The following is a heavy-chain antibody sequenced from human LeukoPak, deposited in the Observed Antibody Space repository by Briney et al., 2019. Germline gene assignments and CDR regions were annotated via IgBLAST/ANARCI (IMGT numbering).Heavy chain of an antibody. V-gene: IGHV4-59*01. CDR3: AREGDCSGGSCRYDYGMDV. D-gene: IGHD2-15*01. CDR2: IYYSGST. J-gene: IGHJ6*02. Sequence: SETLSLTCTVSGGSISTYYWSWIRQPPGKGLEWIGYIYYSGSTNYNPSLKSRVTISVDTSKNQFSLKLSSVTAADTAVYYCAREGDCSGGSCRYDYGMDVWGQGTTVTVSS. CDR1: GGSISTYY.